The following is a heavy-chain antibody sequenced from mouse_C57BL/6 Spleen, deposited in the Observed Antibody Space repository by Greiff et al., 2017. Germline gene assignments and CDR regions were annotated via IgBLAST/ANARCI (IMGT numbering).Heavy chain of an antibody. CDR2: IYPGDGDT. Sequence: QVQLQQSGPELVKPGASVKISCKASGYAFSSSWMNWVKQRPGKGLEWIGRIYPGDGDTNYNGKFKGKATLTADKSSSTAYMQLSSLTSEDSAVYFCARKYDGYYGDAYWGQGTLVTVSA. V-gene: IGHV1-82*01. J-gene: IGHJ3*01. CDR1: GYAFSSSW. D-gene: IGHD2-3*01. CDR3: ARKYDGYYGDAY.